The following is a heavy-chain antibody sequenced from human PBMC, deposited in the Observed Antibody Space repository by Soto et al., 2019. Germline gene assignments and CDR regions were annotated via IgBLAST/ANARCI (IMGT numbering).Heavy chain of an antibody. Sequence: PGGSLRPSCACSGFLFNNYDMNWFRHAPVKGLDCVASISSSSSYIYYADSVKGRFTISRDNAKNSLYLQMNSLRAEDTAVYYCAREEYSSSSGVDYFDYWGQGTLVTVSS. J-gene: IGHJ4*02. V-gene: IGHV3-21*01. D-gene: IGHD6-6*01. CDR2: ISSSSSYI. CDR3: AREEYSSSSGVDYFDY. CDR1: GFLFNNYD.